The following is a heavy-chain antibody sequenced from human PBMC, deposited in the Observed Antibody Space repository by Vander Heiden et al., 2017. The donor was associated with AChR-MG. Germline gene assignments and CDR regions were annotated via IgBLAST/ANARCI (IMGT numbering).Heavy chain of an antibody. D-gene: IGHD5-18*01. CDR1: GGSFSGYY. Sequence: QVQLQQWGAGLLKPSETLSLTCAVHGGSFSGYYWSWIRQPPGKGLEWIGEINHSGSTNYNPSLKSRVTISVDTSKNQFSLKLSSVTAADTAVYYCARRMGIQFDYWGQGTLVTVSS. CDR3: ARRMGIQFDY. CDR2: INHSGST. J-gene: IGHJ4*02. V-gene: IGHV4-34*01.